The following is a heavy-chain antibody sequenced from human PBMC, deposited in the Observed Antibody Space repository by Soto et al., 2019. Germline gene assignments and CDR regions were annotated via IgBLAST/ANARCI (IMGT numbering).Heavy chain of an antibody. D-gene: IGHD5-12*01. V-gene: IGHV1-18*01. CDR2: ISAYNGNT. CDR3: ARDWFSGYSGYDSGHDFDY. J-gene: IGHJ4*02. Sequence: GASVKVSCKASGYTFTSYGISWVRQAPGQGLEWMGWISAYNGNTNYAQKLQGRVTMTTDTSTSTAYMELRSLRSDDTAVYYCARDWFSGYSGYDSGHDFDYWGQGTLVTVSS. CDR1: GYTFTSYG.